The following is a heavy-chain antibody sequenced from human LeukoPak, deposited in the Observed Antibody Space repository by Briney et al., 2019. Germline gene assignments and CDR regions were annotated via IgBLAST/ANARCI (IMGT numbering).Heavy chain of an antibody. J-gene: IGHJ2*01. V-gene: IGHV4-59*01. CDR2: IFYSGST. D-gene: IGHD3-22*01. CDR3: ARDLEVSGSGYYYWYFDL. CDR1: GGSISSYY. Sequence: PSETLSLTCTVSGGSISSYYWSWIRQPPGKGLEWIGYIFYSGSTNYNPSLKSRVTISVDTSKNQFSLKLSSVTAADTAVYYCARDLEVSGSGYYYWYFDLWGRGTLVTVSS.